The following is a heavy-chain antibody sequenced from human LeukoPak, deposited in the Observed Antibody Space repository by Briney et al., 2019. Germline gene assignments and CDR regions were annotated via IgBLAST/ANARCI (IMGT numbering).Heavy chain of an antibody. CDR2: IYHSGST. CDR3: ARSYYDFWSGYFNYFDY. Sequence: PSETLSLTCAVSGYSISSGYYWGWIRQPPGKGLEWIGSIYHSGSTYYNPSLKSRVTISVDTPKNQFSLKLSSVTAADTAVYYCARSYYDFWSGYFNYFDYWGQGTLVTVSS. V-gene: IGHV4-38-2*01. J-gene: IGHJ4*02. D-gene: IGHD3-3*01. CDR1: GYSISSGYY.